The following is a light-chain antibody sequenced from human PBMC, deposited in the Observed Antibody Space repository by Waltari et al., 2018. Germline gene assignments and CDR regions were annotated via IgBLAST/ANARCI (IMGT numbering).Light chain of an antibody. Sequence: QSALTQPASVSGSPGQSITISCTGTSSDAGGYNYVSWYQQHPGKAPKLMIYDVSKRPSGGSNRFAGSKPGNTASLTISGLQAEDEADYYCSSYTSSSTFVFGTGTKVTVL. J-gene: IGLJ1*01. V-gene: IGLV2-14*01. CDR2: DVS. CDR3: SSYTSSSTFV. CDR1: SSDAGGYNY.